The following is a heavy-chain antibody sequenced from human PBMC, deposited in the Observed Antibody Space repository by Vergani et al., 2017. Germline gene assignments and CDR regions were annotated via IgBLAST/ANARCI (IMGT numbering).Heavy chain of an antibody. D-gene: IGHD2-15*01. CDR3: ARDPCPAEYCSGGSCYNGAEGY. CDR1: GFTVSSNY. CDR2: IYSGGST. J-gene: IGHJ4*02. V-gene: IGHV3-53*01. Sequence: EVQLVESGGGLIQPGGSLRLSCAASGFTVSSNYMSWVRQAPGKGLEWVSVIYSGGSTYYADSVKGRFTISRDNSKNTLYLQMNSLRAEDTAVYYCARDPCPAEYCSGGSCYNGAEGYWGQGTLVTVSS.